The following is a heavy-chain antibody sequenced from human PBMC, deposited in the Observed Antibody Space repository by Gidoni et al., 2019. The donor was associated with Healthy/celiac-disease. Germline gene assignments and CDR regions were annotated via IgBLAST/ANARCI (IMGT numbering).Heavy chain of an antibody. D-gene: IGHD3-10*01. Sequence: QVQLVESGGGVVQPGRSLRLSCAASGFTFSSYGMHWVRQAPGQGLEWVAVIWYDGSNKYYADSVKGRFTISRDNSKNTLYLQMNSLRAEDTAVYYCARDTDGSGTFDYWGQGTLVTVSS. CDR1: GFTFSSYG. CDR3: ARDTDGSGTFDY. V-gene: IGHV3-33*01. CDR2: IWYDGSNK. J-gene: IGHJ4*02.